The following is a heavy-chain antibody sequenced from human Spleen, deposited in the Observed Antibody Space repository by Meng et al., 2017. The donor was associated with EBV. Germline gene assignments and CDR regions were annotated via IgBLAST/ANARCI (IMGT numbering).Heavy chain of an antibody. J-gene: IGHJ4*02. V-gene: IGHV3-30-3*01. CDR2: ISTDGNNK. Sequence: QVQRVGSGGGGAQPGRSLRLSCVASGFTFRSYDMHWVRQAPGKGPEWVAVISTDGNNKDYVDSVRGRFTISRDNSKNTVHLQMDSLRPEDTAVYYCARDRGGFWGQGTLVTVSS. D-gene: IGHD3-10*01. CDR3: ARDRGGF. CDR1: GFTFRSYD.